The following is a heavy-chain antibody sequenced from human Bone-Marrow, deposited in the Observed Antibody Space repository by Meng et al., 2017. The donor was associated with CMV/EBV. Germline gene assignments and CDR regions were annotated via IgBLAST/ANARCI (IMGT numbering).Heavy chain of an antibody. CDR3: VRDLGNDYGYYYGMDV. CDR1: GFTFSSYS. V-gene: IGHV3-21*01. Sequence: GESLKISCAASGFTFSSYSMNWVRQAPGKGLEWVSSISSSSSYIYYADSVKGRSTISRDNSKNSLYLQMNSLRAEDTAVYYCVRDLGNDYGYYYGMDVWGQGTTVTVSS. J-gene: IGHJ6*02. D-gene: IGHD1-1*01. CDR2: ISSSSSYI.